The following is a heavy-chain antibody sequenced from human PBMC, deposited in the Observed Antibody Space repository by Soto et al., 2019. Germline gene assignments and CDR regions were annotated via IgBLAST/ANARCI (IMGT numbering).Heavy chain of an antibody. D-gene: IGHD6-19*01. CDR2: IYPSDSTT. CDR3: ARRLSYSSGWDC. Sequence: ESLKISCKASGNSFIPYWIGWVRQMPGEGLEWMGIIYPSDSTTRYSPSFQGQVSISADKSISTAYLQWSSLKASDTAMYYCARRLSYSSGWDCWGQGTLVTVSS. CDR1: GNSFIPYW. V-gene: IGHV5-51*01. J-gene: IGHJ4*01.